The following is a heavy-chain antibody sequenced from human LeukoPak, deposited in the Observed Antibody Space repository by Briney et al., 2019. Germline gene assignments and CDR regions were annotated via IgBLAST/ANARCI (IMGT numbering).Heavy chain of an antibody. D-gene: IGHD3-22*01. J-gene: IGHJ4*02. V-gene: IGHV3-33*06. CDR2: IWYDGSNK. CDR1: GFTFSSYG. Sequence: GGSLRLSCAASGFTFSSYGMHWVRQAPGKGLEWVAVIWYDGSNKYYADSVKGRFTISRDNSKNTLYLQMNSLRAEDTAVYYCAKEGDSSGFDYWGQGTLVTVSS. CDR3: AKEGDSSGFDY.